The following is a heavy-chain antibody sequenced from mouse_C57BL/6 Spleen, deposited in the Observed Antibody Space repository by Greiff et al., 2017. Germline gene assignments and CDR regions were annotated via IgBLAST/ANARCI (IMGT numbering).Heavy chain of an antibody. CDR2: IYPRDGST. J-gene: IGHJ3*01. CDR3: ARSRYSNLAWFAY. V-gene: IGHV1-78*01. CDR1: GYTFTDHT. D-gene: IGHD2-5*01. Sequence: VKLMESDAELVKPGASVKISCKVSGYTFTDHTIHWMKQRPEQGLEWIGYIYPRDGSTKYNEKFKGKATLTADKSSSTAYMQLNSLTSEDSAVYFCARSRYSNLAWFAYWGQGTLVTVSA.